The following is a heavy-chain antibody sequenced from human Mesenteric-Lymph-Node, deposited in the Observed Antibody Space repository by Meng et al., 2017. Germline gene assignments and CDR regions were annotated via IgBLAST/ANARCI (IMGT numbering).Heavy chain of an antibody. V-gene: IGHV3-43D*03. J-gene: IGHJ5*02. D-gene: IGHD6-19*01. CDR3: AKDRIAVAGLARGWFDP. CDR2: ISWDGGST. CDR1: GFTFDDYA. Sequence: GESLKISCAASGFTFDDYAMHWVRQAPGKGLEWVSLISWDGGSTYYADSVKGRFTISRDNSKNTLYLQMNSLRAEDTAVYYCAKDRIAVAGLARGWFDPWGQGTLVTVSS.